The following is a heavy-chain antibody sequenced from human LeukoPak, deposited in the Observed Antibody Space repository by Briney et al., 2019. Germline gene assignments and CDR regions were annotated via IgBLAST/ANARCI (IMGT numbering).Heavy chain of an antibody. J-gene: IGHJ4*02. V-gene: IGHV3-23*01. CDR2: ISGNGGRT. Sequence: GGSLRLSCAASGFTFSNYAMTWVRQAPGKGLEWVSTISGNGGRTYYADSVKGRFTISRDNSKNTVSLQMNSLRAEDTALYHCTLTTPFDSWGQGTLVTVSS. CDR1: GFTFSNYA. D-gene: IGHD1-14*01. CDR3: TLTTPFDS.